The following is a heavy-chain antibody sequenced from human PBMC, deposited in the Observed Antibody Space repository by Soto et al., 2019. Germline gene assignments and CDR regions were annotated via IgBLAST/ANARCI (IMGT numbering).Heavy chain of an antibody. V-gene: IGHV1-46*03. CDR2: INPSGGST. D-gene: IGHD3-10*01. CDR3: ARVSYYGSGSYYNNYYSYLDV. Sequence: ASVKVSCKASGYTFTSYYMHWVRQAPGQGLEWMGIINPSGGSTSYAQKFQGRVTMTRYTSTSTVYMELSSLRSEDTAVYYCARVSYYGSGSYYNNYYSYLDVWGKGTTVTVSS. CDR1: GYTFTSYY. J-gene: IGHJ6*03.